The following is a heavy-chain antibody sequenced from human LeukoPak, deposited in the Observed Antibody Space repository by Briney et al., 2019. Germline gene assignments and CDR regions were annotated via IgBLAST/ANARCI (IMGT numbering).Heavy chain of an antibody. CDR3: ARGSSHYYYYMDV. J-gene: IGHJ6*03. CDR2: IYHSGST. D-gene: IGHD6-13*01. CDR1: GYSISSGYY. Sequence: SETLSLTCTVSGYSISSGYYWGWIRQPPGKGLEWIGSIYHSGSTYYNPSLKSRVTISVDTSKNQFSLKLSSVTAADTAVYYCARGSSHYYYYMDVWGKGTTVTISS. V-gene: IGHV4-38-2*02.